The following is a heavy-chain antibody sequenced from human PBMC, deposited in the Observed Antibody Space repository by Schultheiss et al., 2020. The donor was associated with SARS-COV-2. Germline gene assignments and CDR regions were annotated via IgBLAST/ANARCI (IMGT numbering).Heavy chain of an antibody. D-gene: IGHD3-3*01. CDR3: ARTAAGDFWSVAQNYWYFDL. CDR1: GYSISGGYY. Sequence: SETLSLTCAVSGYSISGGYYWGWIRQPPGKGLEWIGSIYHSGSTYYNPSLKSRVTISVDTSKNQFSLKLSSVTAADTAVYYCARTAAGDFWSVAQNYWYFDLWGRGTLVTVSS. J-gene: IGHJ2*01. V-gene: IGHV4-38-2*01. CDR2: IYHSGST.